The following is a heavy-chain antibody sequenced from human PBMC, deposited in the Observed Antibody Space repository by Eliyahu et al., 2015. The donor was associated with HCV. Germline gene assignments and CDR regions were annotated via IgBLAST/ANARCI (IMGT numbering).Heavy chain of an antibody. Sequence: EVQLMQSGGDLGRPGGSLRLSCVASGFSFSTYGMSWVRQAPGKGLEWVAISGSGGATYYADSVKGRFTVSRDYDKSTLYLQMSDLKVEDTAVYFCAKGGPAYCGSVSCPCDSWGQGSLVIVS. CDR2: ISGSGGAT. CDR1: GFSFSTYG. CDR3: AKGGPAYCGSVSCPCDS. D-gene: IGHD2-21*01. J-gene: IGHJ4*02. V-gene: IGHV3-23*01.